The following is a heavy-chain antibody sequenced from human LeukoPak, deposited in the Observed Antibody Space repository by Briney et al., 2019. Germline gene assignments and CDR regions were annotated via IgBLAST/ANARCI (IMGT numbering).Heavy chain of an antibody. CDR2: INPSGGST. Sequence: ASVKVSCKASGYTFTSYYMHWVRQAPGQGLEWMGIINPSGGSTSYAQKFQGRVTMTRDTSTSTVYMELSSLRSEDTAVYYCXXXXSVRWEPPRPFDYWGQGTLVTVSS. J-gene: IGHJ4*02. D-gene: IGHD1-26*01. V-gene: IGHV1-46*01. CDR1: GYTFTSYY. CDR3: XXXXSVRWEPPRPFDY.